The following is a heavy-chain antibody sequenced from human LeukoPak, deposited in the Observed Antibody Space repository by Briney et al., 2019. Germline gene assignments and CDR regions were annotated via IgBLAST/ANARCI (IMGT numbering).Heavy chain of an antibody. CDR2: ISSSSSYI. V-gene: IGHV3-21*01. Sequence: GGSLRLSCAASGFTFSSYSMNWVRQAPGKGLEWVSSISSSSSYIYYADSVKGRFTISRDNAKNSLYLQMNSLRAEDTAVYYCARDIIAAPYYFDYWGQGTLVTVSS. CDR3: ARDIIAAPYYFDY. J-gene: IGHJ4*02. D-gene: IGHD1-14*01. CDR1: GFTFSSYS.